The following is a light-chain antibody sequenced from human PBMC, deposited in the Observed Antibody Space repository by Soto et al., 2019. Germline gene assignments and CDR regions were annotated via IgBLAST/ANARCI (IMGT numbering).Light chain of an antibody. J-gene: IGKJ1*01. CDR2: WAS. CDR1: QTISSNSNNRNY. V-gene: IGKV4-1*01. CDR3: QQYYSFPPT. Sequence: DIVMTQSPDSLAVSLGERATINCTSSQTISSNSNNRNYLAWYQQKPGQPPKLLIYWASTRESGVPDRFSGSGSGTDFTLTISCLQSEDFATYYCQQYYSFPPTFGQGTKVDIK.